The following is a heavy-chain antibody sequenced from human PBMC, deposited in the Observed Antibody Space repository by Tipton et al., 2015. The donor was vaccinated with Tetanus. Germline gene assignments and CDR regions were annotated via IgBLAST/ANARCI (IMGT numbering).Heavy chain of an antibody. CDR3: ARVANRSRRRGYDL. D-gene: IGHD3-16*01. V-gene: IGHV4-61*01. CDR2: IYIHKRS. CDR1: GDSISSGPYF. J-gene: IGHJ3*01. Sequence: LRLSCTVSGDSISSGPYFWSWIRQPPGKGLEWIGYIYIHKRSKNYNPSLQSRVPISIDTSKIQVSMKLTPVTAADTAVYYCARVANRSRRRGYDLWGQGKMVIVSS.